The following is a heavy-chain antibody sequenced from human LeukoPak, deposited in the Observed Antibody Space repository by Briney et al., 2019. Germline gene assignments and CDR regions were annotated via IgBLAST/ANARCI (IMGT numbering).Heavy chain of an antibody. J-gene: IGHJ1*01. CDR1: GGTFSSYA. CDR2: IIPIFGTA. V-gene: IGHV1-69*05. D-gene: IGHD6-19*01. CDR3: ARDLPNFSSGWTVEYFQH. Sequence: SVKVCCKASGGTFSSYAISWVRQAPGQGLEWMGGIIPIFGTANYAQKFQGRVTITTDESTSTAYMELSSLRSEDTAVYYCARDLPNFSSGWTVEYFQHWGQGTLVTVSS.